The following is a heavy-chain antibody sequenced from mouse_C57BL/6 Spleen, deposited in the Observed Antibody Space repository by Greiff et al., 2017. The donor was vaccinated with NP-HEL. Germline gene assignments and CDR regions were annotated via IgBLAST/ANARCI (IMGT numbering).Heavy chain of an antibody. CDR2: IYPSDSET. V-gene: IGHV1-61*01. J-gene: IGHJ2*01. CDR3: ARAGVCNSPFDY. Sequence: QVQLQQPGAELVRPGSSVKLSCKASGYTFTSYWMDWVKQRPGQGLEWIGNIYPSDSETHYNQKFKDKATLTVDKSSSTAYMQLSSLTSEDSAVYYCARAGVCNSPFDYWGQGTTLTVSS. D-gene: IGHD2-1*01. CDR1: GYTFTSYW.